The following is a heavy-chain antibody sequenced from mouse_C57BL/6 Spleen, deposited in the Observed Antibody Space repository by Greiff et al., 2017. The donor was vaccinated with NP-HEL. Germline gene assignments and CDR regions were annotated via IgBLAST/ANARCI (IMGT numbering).Heavy chain of an antibody. V-gene: IGHV2-9-1*01. J-gene: IGHJ4*01. D-gene: IGHD2-3*01. CDR1: GFSLTSYA. CDR3: AREIPDGYYEGGSMDY. Sequence: QVQLKQSGPGLVAPSQSLSIPCTVSGFSLTSYAISWVRQPPGKGLEWLGVIWTGGGTNYNSALKSRLSISKANSKSQVFLKMNSLQTEDTARYYCAREIPDGYYEGGSMDYWGQGTSVTVSS. CDR2: IWTGGGT.